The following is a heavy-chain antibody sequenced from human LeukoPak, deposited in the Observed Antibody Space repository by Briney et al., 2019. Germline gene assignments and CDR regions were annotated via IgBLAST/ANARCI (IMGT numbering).Heavy chain of an antibody. D-gene: IGHD5-24*01. CDR1: GYTFTNYY. CDR3: AREEEMATIQG. CDR2: INPSVGTT. J-gene: IGHJ4*02. V-gene: IGHV1-46*01. Sequence: ASVRVSCKASGYTFTNYYIHWVRQAPGQGLEWMGTINPSVGTTRSAKGRASLTRDTSTSTVYMALSTLRSEDTAGYYWAREEEMATIQGWGQGTLVTVSS.